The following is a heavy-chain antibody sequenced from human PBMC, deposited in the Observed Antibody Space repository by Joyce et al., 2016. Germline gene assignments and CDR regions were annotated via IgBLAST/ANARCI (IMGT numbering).Heavy chain of an antibody. CDR2: ISRSSRTI. V-gene: IGHV3-48*04. CDR3: ARKKYYGSGSYYKYYYYAMDV. J-gene: IGHJ6*02. Sequence: EVQLVESGGGLVQPGGSLRLSCAASGFIFSNYTMKWVRQAPGKGLEWVSHISRSSRTIYYADSVKGRCNISRDNAKNSLYLQMNSLRAEDTAVYYCARKKYYGSGSYYKYYYYAMDVWGQGTTVTVSS. CDR1: GFIFSNYT. D-gene: IGHD3-10*01.